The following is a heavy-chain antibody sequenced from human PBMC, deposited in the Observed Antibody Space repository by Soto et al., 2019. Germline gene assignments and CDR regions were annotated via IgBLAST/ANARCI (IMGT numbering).Heavy chain of an antibody. CDR1: GFTFGDYA. D-gene: IGHD3-3*01. V-gene: IGHV3-49*04. J-gene: IGHJ6*02. CDR2: IRSKAYGGTT. Sequence: PGGSLRLSCTASGFTFGDYAMSWVRQAPGKGLEWVGFIRSKAYGGTTEYAASVKGRFTISRDDSKSIAYLQMNSLKTEDTAVYYCTRVATRGYYSRGGYYYYYGMDVWGQGTTVTVSS. CDR3: TRVATRGYYSRGGYYYYYGMDV.